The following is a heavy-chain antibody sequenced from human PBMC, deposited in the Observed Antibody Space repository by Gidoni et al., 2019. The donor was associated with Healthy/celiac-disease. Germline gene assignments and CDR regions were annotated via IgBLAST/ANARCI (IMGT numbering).Heavy chain of an antibody. Sequence: QVQLVQSGAEVKKPGSSVKVSCKASGGTFSSYAISWVRQAPGQGLEWMGGIMPIFGTSNYAQKFQGRVTITADESTSTAYMELSSLRSQDTAVYYCAREGGRLGYCTSTSCYNWFDPWGQGTLVTVSS. J-gene: IGHJ5*02. D-gene: IGHD2-2*01. CDR2: IMPIFGTS. V-gene: IGHV1-69*01. CDR3: AREGGRLGYCTSTSCYNWFDP. CDR1: GGTFSSYA.